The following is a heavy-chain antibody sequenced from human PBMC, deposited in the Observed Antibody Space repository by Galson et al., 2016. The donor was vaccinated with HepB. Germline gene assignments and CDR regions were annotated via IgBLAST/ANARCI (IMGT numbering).Heavy chain of an antibody. Sequence: SVKVSCKASGYTFTHYVIHWVRQAPGQRLEWMGWINANNGNTKYSQKFQGRVTFTRDTSASTAYMELSSLRSEDTAVYYCARAWVSLTCDFWGQGTLVTVSS. CDR2: INANNGNT. CDR3: ARAWVSLTCDF. CDR1: GYTFTHYV. J-gene: IGHJ4*02. D-gene: IGHD4/OR15-4a*01. V-gene: IGHV1-3*01.